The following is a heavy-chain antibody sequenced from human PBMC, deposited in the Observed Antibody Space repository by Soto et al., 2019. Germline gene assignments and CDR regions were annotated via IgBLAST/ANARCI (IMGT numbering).Heavy chain of an antibody. CDR3: ARAPATPNYSPTALGGMDV. V-gene: IGHV1-2*04. J-gene: IGHJ6*02. D-gene: IGHD1-7*01. Sequence: VQLVQSGAEVKKPGASVKVSCKASGYTFTGYYMHWVRQAPGQGLEWMGWINPNSGGTNYAQKFQGWVTMTRDTSISTAYMDLSRLRSDDTAVYYCARAPATPNYSPTALGGMDVWGQGTTVTVSS. CDR1: GYTFTGYY. CDR2: INPNSGGT.